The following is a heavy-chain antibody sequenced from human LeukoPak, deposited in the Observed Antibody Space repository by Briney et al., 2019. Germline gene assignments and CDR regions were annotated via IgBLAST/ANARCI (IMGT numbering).Heavy chain of an antibody. CDR1: GFTFSSFG. CDR2: IWYHGNEI. V-gene: IGHV3-33*01. CDR3: VRGSGGNGYGYWGDN. Sequence: GGSLRLSCAASGFTFSSFGMHWVRKAPGKGLEWVAVIWYHGNEIHYADSVKGRFTISRDNFRNTLYLQMDSLRAEDSAVYYCVRGSGGNGYGYWGDNWGQGTLVTVSS. J-gene: IGHJ4*02. D-gene: IGHD5-12*01.